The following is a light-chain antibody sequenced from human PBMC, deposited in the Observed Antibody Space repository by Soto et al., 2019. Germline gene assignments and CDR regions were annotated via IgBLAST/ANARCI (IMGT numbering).Light chain of an antibody. J-gene: IGKJ4*01. CDR3: QQYYSYPLT. Sequence: MTQSPATLSVSPGERATLSCRASQSLSFNLAWYQQKPGKAPKLLIYAASTLQSGVPSRFSGSGSGTDFTLTISCLQSEDFATYYCQQYYSYPLTFGGRTKV. V-gene: IGKV1-8*01. CDR2: AAS. CDR1: QSLSFN.